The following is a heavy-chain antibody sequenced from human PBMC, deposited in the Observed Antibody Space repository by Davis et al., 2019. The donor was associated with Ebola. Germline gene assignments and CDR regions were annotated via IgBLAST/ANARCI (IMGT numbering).Heavy chain of an antibody. CDR2: IYYSAST. J-gene: IGHJ6*02. CDR3: ARGDFDWLRVGMDV. Sequence: SETLSLTCAVSGGSISSSSCYWGWIRQPPGKGLEWIGCIYYSASTYYNPSLKSRVTISVDTSKNQFSLKLSSVTAADTAVYYCARGDFDWLRVGMDVWGQGTTVTVSS. D-gene: IGHD3-9*01. V-gene: IGHV4-39*01. CDR1: GGSISSSSCY.